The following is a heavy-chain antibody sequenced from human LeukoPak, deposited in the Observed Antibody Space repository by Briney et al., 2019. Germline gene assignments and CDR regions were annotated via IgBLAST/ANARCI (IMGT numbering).Heavy chain of an antibody. J-gene: IGHJ3*02. CDR2: IYYSGST. D-gene: IGHD2-21*02. Sequence: SETLSLTCSVSGGSISSYYWSWIRQPPGKGLEWIGYIYYSGSTNYNPSLKSRVTISLATSKNQFSLRLSSVTAADTAVYYCARLGKCGGDCYTGAFDIWGQGTMVTVSS. CDR3: ARLGKCGGDCYTGAFDI. CDR1: GGSISSYY. V-gene: IGHV4-59*08.